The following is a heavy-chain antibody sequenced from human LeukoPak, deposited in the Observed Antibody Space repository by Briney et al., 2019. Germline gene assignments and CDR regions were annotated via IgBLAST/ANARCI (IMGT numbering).Heavy chain of an antibody. Sequence: GGSLRLSCAASGFTVSSNYMSWVRQAPGKGLEWVSVIHSGGSTDYAGSVKGRFTISRDTSKNTLYLQMNSLRVEDTAVYYCARSSHYDILTGYSEEDAFDIWGQGTMVTVSS. CDR2: IHSGGST. CDR1: GFTVSSNY. D-gene: IGHD3-9*01. CDR3: ARSSHYDILTGYSEEDAFDI. V-gene: IGHV3-53*01. J-gene: IGHJ3*02.